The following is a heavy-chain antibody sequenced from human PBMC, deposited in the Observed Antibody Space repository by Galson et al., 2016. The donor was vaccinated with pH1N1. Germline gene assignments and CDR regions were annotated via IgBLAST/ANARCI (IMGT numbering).Heavy chain of an antibody. J-gene: IGHJ1*01. V-gene: IGHV2-5*01. D-gene: IGHD4-17*01. CDR1: GFSLSTSGVG. CDR2: IYWNDDK. Sequence: PALVKPTQTLTLTCTFSGFSLSTSGVGVGWIRQPPGKALEWPVVIYWNDDKRYSPSLKSRLTITKDTSKNQVVLTMTNMDPVDTATYYCAHSTYGDYSGYFQHWGQGTLVTVSS. CDR3: AHSTYGDYSGYFQH.